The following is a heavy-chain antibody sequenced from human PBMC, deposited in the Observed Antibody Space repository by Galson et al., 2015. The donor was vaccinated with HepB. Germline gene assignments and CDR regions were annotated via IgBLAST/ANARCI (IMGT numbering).Heavy chain of an antibody. J-gene: IGHJ6*02. D-gene: IGHD3-9*01. CDR1: GFTFDDYA. Sequence: SLRLSCAASGFTFDDYAMYWVRQAPGKGLEWVSGISWNSGSIGYADSVKGRFTISRDNAKNSLYLQMNGLRPEDTALYYCAKDLRYSYGMDVWGQGTTVTVSS. CDR3: AKDLRYSYGMDV. V-gene: IGHV3-9*01. CDR2: ISWNSGSI.